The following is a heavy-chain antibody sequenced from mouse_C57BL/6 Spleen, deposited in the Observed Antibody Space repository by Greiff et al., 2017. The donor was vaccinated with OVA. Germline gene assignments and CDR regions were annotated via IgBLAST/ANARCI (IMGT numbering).Heavy chain of an antibody. J-gene: IGHJ1*03. D-gene: IGHD2-2*01. CDR3: ARSTMVTTGYWYFDV. Sequence: QVQLQQPGAELVKPGASVKMSCKASGYTFTSYWITWVKQRPGQGLEWIGDIYPGSGSTNYNEKFKSKATLTVDTSSSTAYMQLSSLTSEDSAVYFCARSTMVTTGYWYFDVWGTGTTVTVSS. V-gene: IGHV1-55*01. CDR1: GYTFTSYW. CDR2: IYPGSGST.